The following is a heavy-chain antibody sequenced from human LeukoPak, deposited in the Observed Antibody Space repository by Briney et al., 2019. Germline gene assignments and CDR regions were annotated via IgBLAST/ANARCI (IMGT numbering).Heavy chain of an antibody. Sequence: PGGSLRLSCAASGFTFSDYYMSWIRQAPGKGLEWVSYISSSGSTIYYADSVKGRFTISRDNAMNSLYLQMNSLRAEDTAVYYCARLIVGATTVFDYWGQGTLVTVSS. CDR3: ARLIVGATTVFDY. V-gene: IGHV3-11*01. CDR2: ISSSGSTI. J-gene: IGHJ4*02. D-gene: IGHD1-26*01. CDR1: GFTFSDYY.